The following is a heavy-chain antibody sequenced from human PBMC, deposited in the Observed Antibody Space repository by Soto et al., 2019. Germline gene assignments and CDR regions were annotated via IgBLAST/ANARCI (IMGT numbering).Heavy chain of an antibody. Sequence: GASVKVSCKASGYAFASHDINWVRQASGQGTEWMGWMNPNSGSTGYAQKIQGRVTLTRNTSITTAYMEVSSLRSEDTAMYYCAKGRGYSGYEFDYWGQGTLVTVSS. D-gene: IGHD5-12*01. V-gene: IGHV1-8*01. CDR3: AKGRGYSGYEFDY. J-gene: IGHJ4*02. CDR2: MNPNSGST. CDR1: GYAFASHD.